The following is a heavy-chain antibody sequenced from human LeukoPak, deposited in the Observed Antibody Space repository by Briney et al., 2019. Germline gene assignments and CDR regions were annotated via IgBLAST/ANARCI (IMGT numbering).Heavy chain of an antibody. V-gene: IGHV4-59*01. D-gene: IGHD2-8*02. CDR2: IYYSGST. J-gene: IGHJ3*02. Sequence: SETLSLTCTVSGGSISSYYWSWIRQPPGKGLEWIGYIYYSGSTNYNPSPKSRVTISVDTSKNQFSLKLSSVTAADTAVYFCARDSTGWQADSFDKWGQGTMVTVSS. CDR1: GGSISSYY. CDR3: ARDSTGWQADSFDK.